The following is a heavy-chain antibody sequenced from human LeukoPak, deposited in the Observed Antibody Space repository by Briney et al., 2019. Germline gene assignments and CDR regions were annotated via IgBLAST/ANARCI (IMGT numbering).Heavy chain of an antibody. D-gene: IGHD5-24*01. J-gene: IGHJ5*02. CDR3: TISETFRNWFDL. CDR1: GGSTRTYF. V-gene: IGHV4-4*07. Sequence: SETLSLTCTVSGGSTRTYFWTSIRQPAGRGLEWIGRIHTSGSPNYNPSLKSRVTMSVDTSKNQFSLKLSSVTAADTALDYCTISETFRNWFDLWGQGALVTVSS. CDR2: IHTSGSP.